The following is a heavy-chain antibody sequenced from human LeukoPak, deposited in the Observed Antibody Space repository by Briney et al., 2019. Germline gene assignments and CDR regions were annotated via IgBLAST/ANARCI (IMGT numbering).Heavy chain of an antibody. Sequence: ASVKVSCKVSGYTLTELSMHWVRQAPGKGLEWMGGFDPEDGETIYAQKLQGRVTMTTDTSTSTAYMELRSLRSDDTAVYYCARVDIVVVPAAPHMDVWGQGTTVTVSS. D-gene: IGHD2-2*03. V-gene: IGHV1-24*01. CDR2: FDPEDGET. CDR1: GYTLTELS. CDR3: ARVDIVVVPAAPHMDV. J-gene: IGHJ6*02.